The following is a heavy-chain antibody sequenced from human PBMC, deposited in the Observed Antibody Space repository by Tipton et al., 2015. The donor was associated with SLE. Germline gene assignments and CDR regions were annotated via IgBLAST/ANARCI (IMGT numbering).Heavy chain of an antibody. D-gene: IGHD7-27*01. CDR1: GASINSNF. V-gene: IGHV4-30-2*04. CDR2: IYHSGST. Sequence: GASINSNFWSWIRQPPGKGLEWIGYIYHSGSTYYNPSLKSRVTISVDTSKNQFSLKLSSVTAADTAVYYCARGTGEGAFDIWGQGTMVTVSS. J-gene: IGHJ3*02. CDR3: ARGTGEGAFDI.